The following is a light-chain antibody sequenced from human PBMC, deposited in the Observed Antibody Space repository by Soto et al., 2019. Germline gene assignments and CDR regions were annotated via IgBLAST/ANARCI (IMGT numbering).Light chain of an antibody. Sequence: EIELTQSPGTLSLSPGERATLSCRASQSVSSNYLAWYQQKPGQAPRLLIYGASSRATGIPDRFSGSGSGTDFTLTISRLEPEDFAVYYCQQYGSSPFTFGGGTKVEIK. CDR2: GAS. V-gene: IGKV3-20*01. J-gene: IGKJ4*01. CDR3: QQYGSSPFT. CDR1: QSVSSNY.